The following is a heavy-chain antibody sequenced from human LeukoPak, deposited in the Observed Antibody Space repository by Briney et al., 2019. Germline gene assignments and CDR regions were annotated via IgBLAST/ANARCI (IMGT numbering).Heavy chain of an antibody. J-gene: IGHJ4*02. CDR2: SNSNSGCT. V-gene: IGHV1-2*02. CDR3: ARPMATTRIGDFDY. CDR1: GYTFTGYY. D-gene: IGHD5-24*01. Sequence: ASLKVSCKASGYTFTGYYMQWVRQAPGQGDEWMGWSNSNSGCTNYAQKFQGSVTMTRYTSISTVYMELSRLRSDDTAVYYCARPMATTRIGDFDYWGQGTLVTVSS.